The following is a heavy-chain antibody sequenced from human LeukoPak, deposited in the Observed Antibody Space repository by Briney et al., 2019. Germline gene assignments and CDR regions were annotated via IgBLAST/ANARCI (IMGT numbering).Heavy chain of an antibody. V-gene: IGHV4-4*02. CDR3: VRVAMEKASIKGLDV. J-gene: IGHJ3*01. CDR2: VYHSGST. Sequence: SGTLSLTCAVSGVSVRSYNYWSWVRQPPGKSLEWLGEVYHSGSTIYNPSLESRITISMDTSKNQFSLRLTSVTAADTAVYYCVRVAMEKASIKGLDVWGRGTMVTVSS. D-gene: IGHD5-24*01. CDR1: GVSVRSYNY.